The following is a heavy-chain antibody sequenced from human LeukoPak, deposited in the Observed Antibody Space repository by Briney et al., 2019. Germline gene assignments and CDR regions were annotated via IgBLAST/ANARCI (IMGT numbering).Heavy chain of an antibody. J-gene: IGHJ5*02. D-gene: IGHD3-9*01. Sequence: SETLSLTCTVSGGSISSYYWSWIRQPPGKGLEWIGYIYYSGSTNYNPSLKSRVTISVDTSKNQFSLKLSSVTAADTAVYYCARHPDFDWSNWSDPWGQGTLVTVSS. CDR2: IYYSGST. CDR3: ARHPDFDWSNWSDP. V-gene: IGHV4-59*08. CDR1: GGSISSYY.